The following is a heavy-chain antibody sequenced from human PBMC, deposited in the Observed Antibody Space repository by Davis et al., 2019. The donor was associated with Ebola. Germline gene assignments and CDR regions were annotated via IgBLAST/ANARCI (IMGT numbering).Heavy chain of an antibody. CDR1: GFSFSSHA. D-gene: IGHD4-17*01. Sequence: GESLKISCAASGFSFSSHAMHWVRQAPGKGLEWVSSISAGGTAPYYADSVKGRFTISRDNSKNTLSLQMDSLRADDTAVYYCAKDTNADSTGGDYWGQGTLVTVSS. CDR2: ISAGGTAP. J-gene: IGHJ4*02. V-gene: IGHV3-23*01. CDR3: AKDTNADSTGGDY.